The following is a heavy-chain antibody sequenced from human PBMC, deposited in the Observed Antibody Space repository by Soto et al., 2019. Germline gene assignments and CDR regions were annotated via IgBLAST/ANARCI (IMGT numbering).Heavy chain of an antibody. V-gene: IGHV1-18*04. CDR1: GYTFTSYG. Sequence: QVQLVQSGAEVKKPGASVKVSCKASGYTFTSYGVSWVRQAPGQGLEWMGWISGYNGNTNYAQKLQGRVTMTTDTSTSTAYMELRSLRSDDTAVYYCARAGKYYYGSGSPYYSAMDVWGQGITVTVSS. CDR3: ARAGKYYYGSGSPYYSAMDV. CDR2: ISGYNGNT. D-gene: IGHD3-10*01. J-gene: IGHJ6*02.